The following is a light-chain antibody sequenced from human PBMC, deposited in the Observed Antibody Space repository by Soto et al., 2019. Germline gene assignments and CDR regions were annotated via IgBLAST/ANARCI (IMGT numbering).Light chain of an antibody. J-gene: IGKJ5*01. CDR2: AAS. V-gene: IGKV1-39*01. CDR1: QSIKNY. CDR3: QQTYSTPIT. Sequence: DIQMTQSPSSLSASVGDRVTITCRASQSIKNYLNWYRQNPGKAPELLIYAASSLQSGVPSRFTGSGSGTEFTLTISSLHPEDFATYYCQQTYSTPITFGQGTRLEIK.